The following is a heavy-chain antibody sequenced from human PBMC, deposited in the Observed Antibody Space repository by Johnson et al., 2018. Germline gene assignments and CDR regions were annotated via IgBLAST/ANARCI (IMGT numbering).Heavy chain of an antibody. CDR2: IDDSGST. CDR3: ARHKRTSAACDI. Sequence: QVQLQESGPGLVKPSETLSLTCTVSGGSISRYYWSWIRQPPGKGLEWIGYIDDSGSTNSNPSLKSRVTMSLEPSRNQLSLKLTSGTATDTALYYGARHKRTSAACDIGGQGTMVPVSS. J-gene: IGHJ3*02. V-gene: IGHV4-59*01. CDR1: GGSISRYY. D-gene: IGHD6-25*01.